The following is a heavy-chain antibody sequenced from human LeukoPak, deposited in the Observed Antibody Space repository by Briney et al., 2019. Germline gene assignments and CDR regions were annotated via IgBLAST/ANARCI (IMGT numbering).Heavy chain of an antibody. J-gene: IGHJ4*02. Sequence: QSGGSLRLPCAASGFTFSSYAMHWVRQAPGKGLEWVAVISYDGSNKYYADSVKGRFTISRDNSKNMLYLQMNSLRAEDTAVYYCASSCLYSSSWYGGFCYWGQGTLVTVSS. CDR1: GFTFSSYA. D-gene: IGHD6-13*01. CDR3: ASSCLYSSSWYGGFCY. V-gene: IGHV3-30*04. CDR2: ISYDGSNK.